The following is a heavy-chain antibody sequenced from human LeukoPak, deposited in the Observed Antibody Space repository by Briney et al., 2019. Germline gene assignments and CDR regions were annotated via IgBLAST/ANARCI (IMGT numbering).Heavy chain of an antibody. D-gene: IGHD2-2*01. CDR1: GFTFSSYS. V-gene: IGHV3-48*01. CDR3: ARDLPVPAAALDY. J-gene: IGHJ4*02. Sequence: GGSLRLSCAASGFTFSSYSMNWVRQAPGKGLEWVSYISSSSSTIYCADSVKGRFTISRDNAKNSLYLQMNSLRAEDTAVYYCARDLPVPAAALDYWGQGTLVTVSS. CDR2: ISSSSSTI.